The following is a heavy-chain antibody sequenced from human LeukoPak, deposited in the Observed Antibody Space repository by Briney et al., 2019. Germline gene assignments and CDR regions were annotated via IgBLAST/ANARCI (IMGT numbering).Heavy chain of an antibody. Sequence: PSETLSLTCTVSGGSISSSSYYWGWIRQPPGKGLEWIGSIHYSGSTYYNPSLQSRVTISIDTSKNQFSLKLRFVTAADTAVYYCARVRCSGGSCPYYYYYYYMDVWGKGTTVTVSS. V-gene: IGHV4-39*07. J-gene: IGHJ6*03. CDR1: GGSISSSSYY. CDR3: ARVRCSGGSCPYYYYYYYMDV. D-gene: IGHD2-15*01. CDR2: IHYSGST.